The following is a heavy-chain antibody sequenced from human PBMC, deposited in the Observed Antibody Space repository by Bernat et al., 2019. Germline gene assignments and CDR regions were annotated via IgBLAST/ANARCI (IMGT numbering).Heavy chain of an antibody. D-gene: IGHD3-16*01. Sequence: EVQLVESGGGLIQPGGSLRLSCAASGFTVSSNYMSWVRQAPGKGLEWVSVIYSGGSTYYADSVKGRFTISRDNSKNTLYLQMNSLRAEDTAVDYCARDSHRGLGAFDIWGQGTMVTVSS. CDR1: GFTVSSNY. V-gene: IGHV3-53*01. J-gene: IGHJ3*02. CDR3: ARDSHRGLGAFDI. CDR2: IYSGGST.